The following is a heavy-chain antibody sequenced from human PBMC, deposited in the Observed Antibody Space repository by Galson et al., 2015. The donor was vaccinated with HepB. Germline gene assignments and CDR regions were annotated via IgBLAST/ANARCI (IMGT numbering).Heavy chain of an antibody. CDR2: IIPIFGTA. D-gene: IGHD2-2*01. Sequence: SVKVSCKASGGTFSSYAISWVRQAPGQGLEWMGGIIPIFGTANYAQKFQGRVTITADKSTSTAYMELSSLRSEDTAVYYCARGHIVVVPAAIGGWFDPWGQGTLVTVSS. CDR3: ARGHIVVVPAAIGGWFDP. J-gene: IGHJ5*02. CDR1: GGTFSSYA. V-gene: IGHV1-69*06.